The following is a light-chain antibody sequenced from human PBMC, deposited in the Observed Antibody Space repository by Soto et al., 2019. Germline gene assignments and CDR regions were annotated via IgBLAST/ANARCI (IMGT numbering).Light chain of an antibody. Sequence: DIVMTQSPDSLAVSLGERATINCKSSQGILYTFNNKNYLAWYQQKPGQPPRLLIYWSSTQQSGVPDRFSGSGSGTDFTLTITSLQAEDVAVYYCQQYYRTPLTFGGGTKVEIK. CDR1: QGILYTFNNKNY. CDR2: WSS. J-gene: IGKJ4*01. CDR3: QQYYRTPLT. V-gene: IGKV4-1*01.